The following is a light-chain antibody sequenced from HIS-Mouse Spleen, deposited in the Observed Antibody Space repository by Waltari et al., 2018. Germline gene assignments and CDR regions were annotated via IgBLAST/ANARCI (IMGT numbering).Light chain of an antibody. Sequence: EIVLTQSPGTLSLSPGERATLSCRASQSVSSGYLAWYQQKPCQAPRLLIYGASSRATGIPDRFSGSGSGTDFTLTISRLEPEDFAVYYCQQYGSSPLTFGGGTKVEIK. V-gene: IGKV3-20*01. CDR2: GAS. CDR3: QQYGSSPLT. CDR1: QSVSSGY. J-gene: IGKJ4*01.